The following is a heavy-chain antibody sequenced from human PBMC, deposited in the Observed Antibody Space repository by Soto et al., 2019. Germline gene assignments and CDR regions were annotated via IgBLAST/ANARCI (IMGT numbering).Heavy chain of an antibody. CDR1: GGSFSSYY. J-gene: IGHJ6*03. CDR2: IYYSGGT. D-gene: IGHD3-9*01. Sequence: QVQLQESGPGLVKPSETLSLTCTVSGGSFSSYYWSWIRQPPGKGLEWIGYIYYSGGTNYNPSLKRRVTISVDTSKDQFFLKLSSVTAADTAVYYCARGAVDDILTGYYYYYYYYMDVWGKGTTVTVSS. V-gene: IGHV4-59*01. CDR3: ARGAVDDILTGYYYYYYYYMDV.